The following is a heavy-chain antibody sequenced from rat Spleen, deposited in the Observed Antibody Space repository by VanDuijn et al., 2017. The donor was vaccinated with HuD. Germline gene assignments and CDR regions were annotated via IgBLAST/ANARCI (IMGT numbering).Heavy chain of an antibody. V-gene: IGHV2S54*01. CDR3: ARMGGLLSPPFDY. Sequence: QVQMKESGPGLVQPSQTLSLTCTVSGFSLTDYSVHWVRQPPGKGLEWMGGIWGNGNTIYNSALKSRLSISRDTSKNQVFLKMGSLQTEDTATYYCARMGGLLSPPFDYWGQGVMVTVSS. CDR2: IWGNGNT. CDR1: GFSLTDYS. D-gene: IGHD1-12*03. J-gene: IGHJ2*01.